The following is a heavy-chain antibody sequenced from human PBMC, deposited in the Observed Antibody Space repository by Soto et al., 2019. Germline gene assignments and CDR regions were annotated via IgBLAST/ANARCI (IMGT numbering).Heavy chain of an antibody. Sequence: GESLKISCKGSGYSFTSYWIGWVRQMPGKGLEWMGIIYPGDSDTRYSPSFQGQVTISADKSISTAYLQWSSLKASDTAMYYCARRCRGGSCYSLDAFDIWGQGTMVTVSS. V-gene: IGHV5-51*01. CDR2: IYPGDSDT. D-gene: IGHD2-15*01. J-gene: IGHJ3*02. CDR1: GYSFTSYW. CDR3: ARRCRGGSCYSLDAFDI.